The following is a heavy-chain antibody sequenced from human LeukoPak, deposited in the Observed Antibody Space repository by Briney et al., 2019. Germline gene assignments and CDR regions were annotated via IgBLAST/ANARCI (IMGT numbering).Heavy chain of an antibody. D-gene: IGHD4-17*01. CDR3: ARVYGYGDYNWFDP. Sequence: PSETLSLTCTVSGGSISSSSYYWGWIRQPPGKGLEWIGSIYYSGSTYYNPSLKSRVTISVDTSKNQFSLELSPVTAADTAVYYCARVYGYGDYNWFDPWGQGTLVTVSS. J-gene: IGHJ5*02. CDR2: IYYSGST. CDR1: GGSISSSSYY. V-gene: IGHV4-39*07.